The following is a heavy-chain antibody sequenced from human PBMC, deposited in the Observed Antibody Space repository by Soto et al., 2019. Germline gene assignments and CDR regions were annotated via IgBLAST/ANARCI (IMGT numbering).Heavy chain of an antibody. CDR3: VKDIEAGGADC. J-gene: IGHJ4*02. D-gene: IGHD3-16*01. Sequence: EVQLVESGGGLVQPGRSLRLSCVASGFTSHDHGMHWVRQAPGKGLEWVSGIILNSGHTGYADSVKGRFTISRDNAKNSLYLQMNTLRVEDTGLYYCVKDIEAGGADCWDQGTLVTVSS. V-gene: IGHV3-9*02. CDR1: GFTSHDHG. CDR2: IILNSGHT.